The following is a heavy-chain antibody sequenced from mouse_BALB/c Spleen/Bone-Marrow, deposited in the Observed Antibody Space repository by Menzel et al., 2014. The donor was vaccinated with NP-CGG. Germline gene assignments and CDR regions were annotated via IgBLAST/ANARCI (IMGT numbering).Heavy chain of an antibody. Sequence: EVMLVESGGGLVQPGGSLRLSCATSGFTFTDYYMSWVRQPPGKALEWLGFIRNKANGYTTEYSASVKGRFTISGDNSQSILYLQMNTLRAEDSATYYCARDRGLTYFDYWGQGTTLTVSS. D-gene: IGHD2-4*01. V-gene: IGHV7-3*02. CDR2: IRNKANGYTT. CDR3: ARDRGLTYFDY. J-gene: IGHJ2*01. CDR1: GFTFTDYY.